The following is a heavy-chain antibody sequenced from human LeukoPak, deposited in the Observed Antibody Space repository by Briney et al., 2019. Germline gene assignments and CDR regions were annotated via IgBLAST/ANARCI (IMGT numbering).Heavy chain of an antibody. Sequence: GRSLTLSCAASGFTFSSYSMSWVRQAPRKGLEWVSSISSSSSYIYYADSVKGRFTIPRDNAKNSLYLQMNSLRADDTAVYYCARELGSSSSLGYWGQGTLVTVSS. D-gene: IGHD6-6*01. V-gene: IGHV3-21*01. CDR1: GFTFSSYS. CDR2: ISSSSSYI. J-gene: IGHJ4*02. CDR3: ARELGSSSSLGY.